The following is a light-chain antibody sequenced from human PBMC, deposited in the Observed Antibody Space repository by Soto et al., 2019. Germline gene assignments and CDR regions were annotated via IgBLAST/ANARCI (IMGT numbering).Light chain of an antibody. CDR2: DVN. V-gene: IGLV2-8*01. CDR3: ISYAGSNKPA. Sequence: QSALTQHPSASGSPGQSVAISCSGTSSDVGGYNYVSWYQQHPGKAPKLMIYDVNKWPSGVPDRFSGSKSGNTASLTVSGLQAEDEADYYCISYAGSNKPAFGGGTKLTVL. J-gene: IGLJ2*01. CDR1: SSDVGGYNY.